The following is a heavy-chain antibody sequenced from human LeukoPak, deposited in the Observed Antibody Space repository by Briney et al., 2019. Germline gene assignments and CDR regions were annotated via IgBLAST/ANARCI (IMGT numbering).Heavy chain of an antibody. J-gene: IGHJ4*02. Sequence: SETLSLTCAVYGGSFSGYYWSWIRQPPGKGLEWIGEINHSGSTNYNPSLKSRVTISVDTSKNQFSLKLSSVTAADTAVHYCARGPTSSSSESLDYWGQGTLVTVSS. D-gene: IGHD6-6*01. CDR2: INHSGST. CDR3: ARGPTSSSSESLDY. V-gene: IGHV4-34*01. CDR1: GGSFSGYY.